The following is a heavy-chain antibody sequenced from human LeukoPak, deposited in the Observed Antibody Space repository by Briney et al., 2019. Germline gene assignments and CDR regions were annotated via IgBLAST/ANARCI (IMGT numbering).Heavy chain of an antibody. CDR2: IYYSGST. CDR1: GGSISSYY. V-gene: IGHV4-59*01. CDR3: ARVSRSGWYYFDY. Sequence: SETLSLTCTVSGGSISSYYWSWIRQPPGKGLERIGYIYYSGSTNYNPSLKSRVTVSVDTSQNQFSLKVSSVTAADTAVYYCARVSRSGWYYFDYWGQGTLVTVSS. J-gene: IGHJ4*02. D-gene: IGHD6-19*01.